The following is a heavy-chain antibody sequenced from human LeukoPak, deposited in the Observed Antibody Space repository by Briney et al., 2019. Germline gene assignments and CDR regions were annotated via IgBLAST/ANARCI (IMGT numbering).Heavy chain of an antibody. J-gene: IGHJ4*02. D-gene: IGHD6-25*01. CDR1: GFTFSSYS. CDR2: ISSSSYI. CDR3: VRDLGSASAGN. V-gene: IGHV3-21*01. Sequence: GSLRLYCAASGFTFSSYSMNWVRPAPGKGLEWVSSISSSSYIYYADSVKGRFTISRDNAKNSLYLQMNSLRAEDTAVYYCVRDLGSASAGNWGQGTLVTVSS.